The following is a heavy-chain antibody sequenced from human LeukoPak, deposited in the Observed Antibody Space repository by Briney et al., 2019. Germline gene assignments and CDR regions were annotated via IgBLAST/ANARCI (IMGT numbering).Heavy chain of an antibody. CDR1: GYSFTSYW. V-gene: IGHV5-51*01. CDR2: IYPCDSDD. D-gene: IGHD6-19*01. J-gene: IGHJ4*02. Sequence: GESLKISCKGSGYSFTSYWIGWVRQMPGKRLEWMGIIYPCDSDDRYSPSFQGQVSIAVDKSICHALLQWSRLKASDTAMYYCASREGSGWSAYWGQGTLVTVSS. CDR3: ASREGSGWSAY.